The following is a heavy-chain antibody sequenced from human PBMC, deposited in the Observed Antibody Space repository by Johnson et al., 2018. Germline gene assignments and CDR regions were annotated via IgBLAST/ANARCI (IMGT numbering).Heavy chain of an antibody. D-gene: IGHD2-21*02. CDR3: ASLAFCAVDCYPLDY. Sequence: QVQLQQWGAGLLKPSETLALTCGVSRGSFSGYYWGWIRQTPGKALEWIGQINDSGTTHHNPSLKSRVTMSMDTSKNHFSLRLRFVTAADTGIYYCASLAFCAVDCYPLDYWGQGTLVTVSS. J-gene: IGHJ4*02. CDR2: INDSGTT. V-gene: IGHV4-34*01. CDR1: RGSFSGYY.